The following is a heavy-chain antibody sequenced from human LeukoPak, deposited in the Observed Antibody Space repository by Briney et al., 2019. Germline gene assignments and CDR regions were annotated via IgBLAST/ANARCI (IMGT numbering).Heavy chain of an antibody. CDR1: GGTFSKYT. D-gene: IGHD5-24*01. J-gene: IGHJ4*02. CDR3: ARGRRDGARCFDC. Sequence: ASVKVSCKASGGTFSKYTISWVRQRPGQGLEWMGGITPLFGTANYAQKFQGRVTITADESASTAYMELSSLRSEDTAVYYCARGRRDGARCFDCWGQGTLVTVSS. CDR2: ITPLFGTA. V-gene: IGHV1-69*13.